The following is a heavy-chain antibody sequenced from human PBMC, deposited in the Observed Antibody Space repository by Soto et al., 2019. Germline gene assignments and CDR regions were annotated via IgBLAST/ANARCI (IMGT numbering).Heavy chain of an antibody. CDR3: ARGGSGSKYWYFDL. Sequence: SETLSLTCTVSGGSISSGGYYWSWIRQHPGKGLEWIGYIYYSGSTYYNPSLKSRVTISVDTSKNQFSLKLSSVTAADTAVYYCARGGSGSKYWYFDLWGRGTLVTVSS. CDR2: IYYSGST. J-gene: IGHJ2*01. D-gene: IGHD5-12*01. V-gene: IGHV4-31*02. CDR1: GGSISSGGYY.